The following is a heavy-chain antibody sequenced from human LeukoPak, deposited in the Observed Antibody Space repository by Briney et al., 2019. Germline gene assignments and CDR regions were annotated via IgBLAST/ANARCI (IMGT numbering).Heavy chain of an antibody. CDR3: ARDWGASGWYNWFDP. V-gene: IGHV3-30*19. D-gene: IGHD6-19*01. CDR1: GFTLNNYG. J-gene: IGHJ5*02. Sequence: GGSLRLSCATSGFTLNNYGMHWVRQAPGKGQEWVAIIAHDGVSKYYTDSVKGRFTISRDNSRNTLYLQMDSLRPEDTAVYYCARDWGASGWYNWFDPWGQGTLVTVSS. CDR2: IAHDGVSK.